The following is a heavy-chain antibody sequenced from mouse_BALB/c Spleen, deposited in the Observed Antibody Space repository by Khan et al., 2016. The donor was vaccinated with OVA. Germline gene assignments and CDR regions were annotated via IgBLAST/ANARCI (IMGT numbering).Heavy chain of an antibody. CDR1: GFSLTNYG. CDR2: IWSDGST. D-gene: IGHD2-10*01. J-gene: IGHJ4*01. CDR3: ARQPYYHYNVMDY. V-gene: IGHV2-6-1*01. Sequence: QVRLQQSGPGLVAPSQSLSLTCTISGFSLTNYGVHWVRQTPGKGLEWLVLIWSDGSTTYNSDLKSRLTISKDNSKSQVFLQMNSLQTDDTAMYFCARQPYYHYNVMDYWGQGTSVTVSS.